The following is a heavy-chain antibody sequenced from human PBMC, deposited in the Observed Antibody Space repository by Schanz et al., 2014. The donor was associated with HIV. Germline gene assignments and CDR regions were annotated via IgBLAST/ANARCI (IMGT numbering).Heavy chain of an antibody. CDR1: GFNFNSYG. J-gene: IGHJ6*02. CDR3: AKDRNYYESKYRGKGNYYYYYGMDV. D-gene: IGHD3-22*01. V-gene: IGHV3-30*18. CDR2: TSYDGTKK. Sequence: QVQLVESGGGVVQPGRSLRLSCVASGFNFNSYGMHWVRQAPGKGLEWVAVTSYDGTKKHYADSVKGRFTISRDNSKNSLYLAIKSLRAEDAAVYYCAKDRNYYESKYRGKGNYYYYYGMDVWGQGTTVTVS.